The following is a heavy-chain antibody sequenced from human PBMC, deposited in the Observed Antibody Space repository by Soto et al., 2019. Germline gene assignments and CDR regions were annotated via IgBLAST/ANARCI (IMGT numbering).Heavy chain of an antibody. V-gene: IGHV3-23*01. J-gene: IGHJ4*02. CDR3: ANGDSSGYYGSLDY. D-gene: IGHD3-22*01. Sequence: EVQLLESGGGLVQPGGSLRLSCAASGFTFSSYAMSWVRQALGKGLEWVSAISGSGGSTYYADSVKGRFTISRDNSKNTLYLQMNSLRAEDTAVYYCANGDSSGYYGSLDYWGQGTLVTVSS. CDR1: GFTFSSYA. CDR2: ISGSGGST.